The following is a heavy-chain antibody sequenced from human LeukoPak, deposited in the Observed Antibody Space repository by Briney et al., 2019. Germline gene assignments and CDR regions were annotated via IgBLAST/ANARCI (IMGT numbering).Heavy chain of an antibody. V-gene: IGHV3-30-3*01. D-gene: IGHD5-18*01. J-gene: IGHJ4*02. CDR3: ARDNGGGYSYGSALDY. CDR2: ISYDGSNK. CDR1: GFTFSSYA. Sequence: PGGSLRLSCAASGFTFSSYAMHWVRQAPGKGLEWVAVISYDGSNKYYADSVKGRFTISRDNSKNTLYLQMNSLRAEDTAVYYCARDNGGGYSYGSALDYWGQGTLVTVSS.